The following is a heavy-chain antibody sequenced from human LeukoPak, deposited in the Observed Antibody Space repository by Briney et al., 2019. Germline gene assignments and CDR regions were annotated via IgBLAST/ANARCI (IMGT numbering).Heavy chain of an antibody. J-gene: IGHJ5*02. CDR2: SNPNSGGT. V-gene: IGHV1-2*02. CDR3: ARDVTGYIGPSPGYNWFDP. Sequence: ASVKVSCKASGYTFTGYYMHWVRQAPGQGLEWMGWSNPNSGGTNYAQKFQGRVTMTRDTSISTAYMELSRLRSDDTAVYYCARDVTGYIGPSPGYNWFDPWGQGTLVTVSS. CDR1: GYTFTGYY. D-gene: IGHD2-15*01.